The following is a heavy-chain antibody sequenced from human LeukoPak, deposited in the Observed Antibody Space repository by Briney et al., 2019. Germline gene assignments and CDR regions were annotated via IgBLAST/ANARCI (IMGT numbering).Heavy chain of an antibody. Sequence: GGSLRLSCAASGFTFSSYAMHWVRQAPGKGLEWVAVISYDGSNKYYADSVKGRFTISRDNSKNTLYLQMNSLRAEDTAVYYCARSFIYYDSSGFDYWGQGTLVTVSS. CDR3: ARSFIYYDSSGFDY. CDR2: ISYDGSNK. CDR1: GFTFSSYA. J-gene: IGHJ4*02. D-gene: IGHD3-22*01. V-gene: IGHV3-30-3*01.